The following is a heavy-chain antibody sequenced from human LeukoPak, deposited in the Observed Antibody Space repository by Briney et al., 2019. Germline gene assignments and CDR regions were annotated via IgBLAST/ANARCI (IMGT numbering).Heavy chain of an antibody. CDR2: IIRILGIA. CDR1: GGTFSSYT. D-gene: IGHD6-25*01. V-gene: IGHV1-69*02. CDR3: ARRSSALDAFDI. J-gene: IGHJ3*02. Sequence: ASVKVSCKASGGTFSSYTISWVRQAPGQGLEWMGRIIRILGIANYAQKFQGRVTITADKSTSTAYMELSSLRSEDTAVYYCARRSSALDAFDIWGQGTMVTVSS.